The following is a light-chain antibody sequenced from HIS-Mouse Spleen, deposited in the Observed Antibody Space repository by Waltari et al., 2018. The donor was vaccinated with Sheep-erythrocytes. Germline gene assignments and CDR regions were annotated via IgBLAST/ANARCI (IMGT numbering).Light chain of an antibody. CDR2: DVS. J-gene: IGLJ1*01. V-gene: IGLV2-11*01. CDR3: CSYAGSYNYV. Sequence: QSALTQPRSVSRSPGQSVTISCTGTSSDVGGYNYVSWYQQHPGKAPKLMIYDVSKRPSGVPDRFSGSKSGNTASLTSSGLQAEDEADYYCCSYAGSYNYVFGTGTKVTVL. CDR1: SSDVGGYNY.